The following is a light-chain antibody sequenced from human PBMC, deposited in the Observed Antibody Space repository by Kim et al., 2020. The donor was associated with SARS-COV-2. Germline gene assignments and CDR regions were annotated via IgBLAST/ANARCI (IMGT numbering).Light chain of an antibody. Sequence: LTQPHSVSESPGKTVTISCTRSSGSIASNYVQWYQQRPGSAPTTVIYEDNQRPSGVPDRFSGSIDSSSNSASLTISGLKTEDEADYYCQSYDSSNWVFGGGTQPTVL. CDR3: QSYDSSNWV. CDR1: SGSIASNY. V-gene: IGLV6-57*04. CDR2: EDN. J-gene: IGLJ3*02.